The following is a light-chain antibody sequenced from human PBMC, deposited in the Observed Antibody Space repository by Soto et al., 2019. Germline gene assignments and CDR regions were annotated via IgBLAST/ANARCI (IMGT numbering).Light chain of an antibody. V-gene: IGKV3-15*01. CDR2: DAS. CDR1: QSVSSN. CDR3: QHFDNWPYT. J-gene: IGKJ2*01. Sequence: EIVMTQSPATLSVSPGERATLSCRASQSVSSNLAWYQQKPGQAPRLLIYDASTRATGIPARFSGSGSGTEFTLTISSLQSEDFEVYYCQHFDNWPYTFGQGTKVDIX.